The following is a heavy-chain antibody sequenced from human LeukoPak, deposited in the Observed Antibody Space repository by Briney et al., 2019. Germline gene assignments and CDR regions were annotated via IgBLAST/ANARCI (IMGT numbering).Heavy chain of an antibody. D-gene: IGHD2-15*01. J-gene: IGHJ4*02. Sequence: GSSVKVSCKASGGTFSSYAISWVRQAPGQGLEWMGRIIPILGIANYAQKFQGRVTITADKSTSTAYMELSSLRSEDTAVYYCATQGVAVLRGSYFDYWGQGTLVTVSS. CDR2: IIPILGIA. CDR3: ATQGVAVLRGSYFDY. CDR1: GGTFSSYA. V-gene: IGHV1-69*04.